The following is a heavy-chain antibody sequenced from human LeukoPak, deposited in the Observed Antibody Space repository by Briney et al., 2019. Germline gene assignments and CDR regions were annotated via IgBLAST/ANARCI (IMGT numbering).Heavy chain of an antibody. CDR2: IKQDGSDK. CDR3: ARGGTPQVRVAINWFDP. J-gene: IGHJ5*02. D-gene: IGHD3-16*01. CDR1: GFVFRSYA. V-gene: IGHV3-7*03. Sequence: GGSLRLSCAASGFVFRSYAMTWVRQAPGKGLEWVANIKQDGSDKYYVDSVRGRFTVSRDNAKNSLYLQMNTLRAEDTAVYYCARGGTPQVRVAINWFDPWGQGTLVTVSP.